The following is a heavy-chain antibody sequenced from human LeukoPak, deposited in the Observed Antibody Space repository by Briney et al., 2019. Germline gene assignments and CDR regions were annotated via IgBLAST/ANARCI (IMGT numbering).Heavy chain of an antibody. CDR2: ISAYNGNT. V-gene: IGHV1-18*01. J-gene: IGHJ4*02. CDR3: ARRFYCSSTSCYTIEFDY. Sequence: ASVKVSCKASGYTFTSYGISWVRQAPGQGLEWMGWISAYNGNTNYAQKFQGRVTMTTDTSTSTAYMELRSLRSDDTAVYYCARRFYCSSTSCYTIEFDYWGQGTLVTVSS. D-gene: IGHD2-2*02. CDR1: GYTFTSYG.